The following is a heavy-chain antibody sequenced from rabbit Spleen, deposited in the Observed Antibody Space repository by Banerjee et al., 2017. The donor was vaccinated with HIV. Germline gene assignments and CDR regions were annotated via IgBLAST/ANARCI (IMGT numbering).Heavy chain of an antibody. D-gene: IGHD1-1*01. J-gene: IGHJ4*01. Sequence: QEPLEESGGGLVTPGTSLTLTCKASGFDITNYRVSWVRQAPGKGLEWIGFVYTGNGKNYYASWAKGRFTISKTSSTTVTLQMNSLTAADTATYFCTRDDGSGHYIDGYFNLWGPGTLVTVS. CDR2: VYTGNGKN. CDR1: GFDITNYR. CDR3: TRDDGSGHYIDGYFNL. V-gene: IGHV1S45*01.